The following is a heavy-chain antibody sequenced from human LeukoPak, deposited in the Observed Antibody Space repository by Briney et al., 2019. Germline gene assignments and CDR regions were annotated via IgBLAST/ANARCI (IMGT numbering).Heavy chain of an antibody. D-gene: IGHD2-21*02. V-gene: IGHV4-59*08. CDR1: GGSISSYY. CDR2: IYYSGST. Sequence: SETLSLTCTVSGGSISSYYWSWIRQPPGKGLEWIGYIYYSGSTNYNPPLKSRVTISVDTSKNQFSLKLSSVTAADTAVYYCARQLREFDFDYWGQGTLVTVSS. J-gene: IGHJ4*02. CDR3: ARQLREFDFDY.